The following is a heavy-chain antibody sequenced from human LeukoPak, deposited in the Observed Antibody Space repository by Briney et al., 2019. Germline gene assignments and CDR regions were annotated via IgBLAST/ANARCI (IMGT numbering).Heavy chain of an antibody. CDR2: IYYSGST. CDR1: GGSISSYY. D-gene: IGHD6-6*01. V-gene: IGHV4-59*01. CDR3: ARERESSSHFDY. J-gene: IGHJ4*02. Sequence: SETLSLTCTVSGGSISSYYWSWIRQPPGKGLEWIGYIYYSGSTNYNPSLKSRVTISVDTSKNQFSLKLSSMTAADTAVYYCARERESSSHFDYWGQGTLVTVSS.